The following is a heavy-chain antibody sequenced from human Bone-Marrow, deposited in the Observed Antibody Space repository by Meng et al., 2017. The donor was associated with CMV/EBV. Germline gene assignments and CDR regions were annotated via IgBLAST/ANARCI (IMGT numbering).Heavy chain of an antibody. J-gene: IGHJ4*02. CDR2: ISDSGSIT. Sequence: LSCAASGFTFRQYGMSWVRQAPGKGLEWVSAISDSGSITYYADSVKGRFTISRDSSKNTLYLQMNSLRAEDTAVYYCASGYCGGPYWGQGTLVTVSS. CDR1: GFTFRQYG. V-gene: IGHV3-23*01. CDR3: ASGYCGGPY. D-gene: IGHD2-21*01.